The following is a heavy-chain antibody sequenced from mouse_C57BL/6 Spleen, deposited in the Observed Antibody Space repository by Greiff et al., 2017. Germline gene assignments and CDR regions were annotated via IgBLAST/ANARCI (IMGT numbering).Heavy chain of an antibody. Sequence: EVQLVESGGGLVKPGGSLKLSCAASGFTFSSYAMSWVRQTPEKRLEWVATISDGGSCTYYPDNVKGRFTISRDNAKNNLYLHMSHLKSEDTAMYDCAREDSSGPWFAYWGQGTLVTVS. CDR3: AREDSSGPWFAY. D-gene: IGHD3-2*02. CDR1: GFTFSSYA. V-gene: IGHV5-4*01. CDR2: ISDGGSCT. J-gene: IGHJ3*01.